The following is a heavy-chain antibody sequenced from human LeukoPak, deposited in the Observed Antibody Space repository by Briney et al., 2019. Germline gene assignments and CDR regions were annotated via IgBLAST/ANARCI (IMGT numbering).Heavy chain of an antibody. CDR3: ARVTMVRGVHDY. Sequence: ASVKVSCKASGYTFTSYAMNWVRQAPGQGLEWMGWISAYNGNTNYAQKLQGRVTMTTDTSTSTAYMELRSLRSDDTAVYYCARVTMVRGVHDYWGQGTLVTVSS. CDR2: ISAYNGNT. CDR1: GYTFTSYA. V-gene: IGHV1-18*01. J-gene: IGHJ4*02. D-gene: IGHD3-10*01.